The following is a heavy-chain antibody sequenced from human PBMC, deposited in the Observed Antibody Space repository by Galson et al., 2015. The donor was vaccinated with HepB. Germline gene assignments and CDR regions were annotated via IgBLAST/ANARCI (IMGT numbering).Heavy chain of an antibody. CDR3: ARTILGSGSYSLDV. J-gene: IGHJ6*02. CDR2: ISAYNGNT. CDR1: GYTFTSYG. V-gene: IGHV1-18*04. Sequence: SVKVSCKASGYTFTSYGISWVRQAPGQGLEWMGWISAYNGNTNYAQKLQGRVTMTTDTSTSTAYMELRSLRSDDTAVYYCARTILGSGSYSLDVWGQGTTVTVSS. D-gene: IGHD3-10*02.